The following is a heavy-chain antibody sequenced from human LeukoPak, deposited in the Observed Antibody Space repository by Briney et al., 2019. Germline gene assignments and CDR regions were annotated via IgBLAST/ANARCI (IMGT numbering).Heavy chain of an antibody. CDR1: GDSVSSNSAA. D-gene: IGHD6-13*01. Sequence: SQTLSLTCAISGDSVSSNSAAWNWIRQSPSRGLEWLGRTYYRSKWYNDYAVSVKSRITINPDTSKNQFSLQLNSVTPEDTAVYYCARDRPLIAARRRTGIAAACTFDYWGQGTLVTVSS. CDR3: ARDRPLIAARRRTGIAAACTFDY. V-gene: IGHV6-1*01. J-gene: IGHJ4*02. CDR2: TYYRSKWYN.